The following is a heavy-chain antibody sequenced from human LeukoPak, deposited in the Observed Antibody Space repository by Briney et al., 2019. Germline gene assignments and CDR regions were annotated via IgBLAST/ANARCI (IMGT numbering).Heavy chain of an antibody. V-gene: IGHV4-34*01. D-gene: IGHD6-19*01. J-gene: IGHJ5*02. CDR2: INHSGST. Sequence: SETLSLTCTVSGGSISSYYWSWIRRPPGKGLEWIGEINHSGSTNYSPSLKSRVTISVDTSKNQFSLKLSSVTAADTAVYYCARALSLAVAGSNWFDPWGQGTLVTVSS. CDR3: ARALSLAVAGSNWFDP. CDR1: GGSISSYY.